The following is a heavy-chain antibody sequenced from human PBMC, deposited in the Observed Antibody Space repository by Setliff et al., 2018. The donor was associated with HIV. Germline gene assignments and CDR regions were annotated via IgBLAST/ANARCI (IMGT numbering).Heavy chain of an antibody. Sequence: SETLSLTCTVSGGSISSGSYFWSWIRQPAGKGLEWIGHMYYSGSIFYKPSLKSRVTISVDTSKNQFSLKLSSVTAADTAVYYCARATYYDSSGVFDYWGQGTLVTVSS. J-gene: IGHJ4*02. V-gene: IGHV4-61*10. CDR1: GGSISSGSYF. CDR2: MYYSGSI. D-gene: IGHD3-22*01. CDR3: ARATYYDSSGVFDY.